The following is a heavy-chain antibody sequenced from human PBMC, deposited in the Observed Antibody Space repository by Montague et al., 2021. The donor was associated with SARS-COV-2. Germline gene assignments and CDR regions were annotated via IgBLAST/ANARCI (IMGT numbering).Heavy chain of an antibody. V-gene: IGHV3-30-3*01. J-gene: IGHJ4*02. D-gene: IGHD2-2*01. CDR1: GFTFSSYA. CDR2: ISYDGSNK. CDR3: ASSSSTTQPPYY. Sequence: SLRLSCAASGFTFSSYAMHLVRQAPGKGLEWVAVISYDGSNKYYADSVRSRFTISRDNSKNTLYLQMNSLRAEDTAVYYCASSSSTTQPPYYWGQGTLVNVAS.